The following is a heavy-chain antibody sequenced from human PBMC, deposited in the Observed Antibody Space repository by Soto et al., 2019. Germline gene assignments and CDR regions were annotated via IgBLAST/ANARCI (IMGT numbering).Heavy chain of an antibody. CDR3: AREKSPLVVAATLGY. D-gene: IGHD2-15*01. CDR2: IWYDGSNK. V-gene: IGHV3-33*01. Sequence: VAVIWYDGSNKYYADSVKGRFTISRDNSKNTLYLQMNSLRAEDTAVYYCAREKSPLVVAATLGYWGQGTLVTVSS. J-gene: IGHJ4*02.